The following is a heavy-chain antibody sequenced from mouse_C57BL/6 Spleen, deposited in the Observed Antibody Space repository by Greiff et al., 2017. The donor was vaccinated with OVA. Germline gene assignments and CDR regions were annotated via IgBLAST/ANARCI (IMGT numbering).Heavy chain of an antibody. CDR2: IDPSDSYT. CDR1: GYTFTSYW. Sequence: QVQLQQPGAELVMPGASVKLSCKASGYTFTSYWMHWVKQRPGQGLEWIGEIDPSDSYTNYNQKFKGKSTLTVDKSSSTAYMQLSSLTSEDSAVYYCALTGTDYAMDYWGQGTSVTVSS. D-gene: IGHD4-1*01. J-gene: IGHJ4*01. CDR3: ALTGTDYAMDY. V-gene: IGHV1-69*01.